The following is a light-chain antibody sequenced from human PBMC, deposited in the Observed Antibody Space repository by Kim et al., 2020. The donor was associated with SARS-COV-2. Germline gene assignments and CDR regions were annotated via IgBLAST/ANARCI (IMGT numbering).Light chain of an antibody. V-gene: IGKV1-5*01. CDR1: ENIARR. CDR3: QQYDSNSVS. J-gene: IGKJ4*01. Sequence: SASVGDRVTITCRASENIARRLAWLQQKPGKAPKLLIYDASTLESGVPSRFSGSGSETEFTLTITSLHPDDFATYYCQQYDSNSVSFGGGTRVEI. CDR2: DAS.